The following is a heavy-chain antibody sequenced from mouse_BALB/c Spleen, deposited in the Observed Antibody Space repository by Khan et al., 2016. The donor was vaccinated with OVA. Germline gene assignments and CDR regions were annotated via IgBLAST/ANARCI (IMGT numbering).Heavy chain of an antibody. Sequence: EVQLQESGPELMKPGASVNISCKASGYSFTSYYIHWVRQRHGKSLEWIGYIDPFNGGTEYNQKFKGKATLTVDKSSSTAYMHLRSLTPEDSAVYYCARGAFGYWGRGTLVTVSA. V-gene: IGHV1-31*01. J-gene: IGHJ3*01. CDR1: GYSFTSYY. CDR2: IDPFNGGT. CDR3: ARGAFGY.